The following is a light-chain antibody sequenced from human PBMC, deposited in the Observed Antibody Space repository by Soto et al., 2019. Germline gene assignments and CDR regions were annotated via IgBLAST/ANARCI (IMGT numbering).Light chain of an antibody. CDR1: SSNIGNNY. CDR2: DNY. Sequence: QSVLTQPPSVSAAPGQKVTISCSGSSSNIGNNYVSWYQQLPGTAPKLLIYDNYKRPSGIPDRFSGSKSGTSATLGITGLQTGDEADYYCGTWDSSLGGVFGGGTKLTVL. V-gene: IGLV1-51*01. J-gene: IGLJ2*01. CDR3: GTWDSSLGGV.